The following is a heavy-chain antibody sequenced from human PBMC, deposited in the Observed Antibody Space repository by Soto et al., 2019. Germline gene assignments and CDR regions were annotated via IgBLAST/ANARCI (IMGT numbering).Heavy chain of an antibody. D-gene: IGHD3-10*01. CDR1: CDTFASFG. J-gene: IGHJ4*02. CDR3: ARDQESITDRILQY. CDR2: ISAYNGNT. V-gene: IGHV1-18*01. Sequence: GXSGKVSFKASCDTFASFGFSWVRQAPGQGLEWLGWISAYNGNTHYAQKVRDRVTLTTDTSTNTAYMELRSLTSDDTAVYYCARDQESITDRILQYWGQGTRVTVPS.